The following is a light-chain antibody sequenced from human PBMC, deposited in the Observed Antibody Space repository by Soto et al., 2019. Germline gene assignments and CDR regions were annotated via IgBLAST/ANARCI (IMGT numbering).Light chain of an antibody. J-gene: IGLJ1*01. V-gene: IGLV2-14*01. Sequence: QSALTQPASVSGSPGQSITISCTGTSSDVGGYNYVSWYQQHPGKAPKLMIYEVSNRASGVSNRFSGSKSGNTASLTISGLPAEDEAHYHCSSFPSRSPPPSVLGTGTKV. CDR1: SSDVGGYNY. CDR3: SSFPSRSPPPSV. CDR2: EVS.